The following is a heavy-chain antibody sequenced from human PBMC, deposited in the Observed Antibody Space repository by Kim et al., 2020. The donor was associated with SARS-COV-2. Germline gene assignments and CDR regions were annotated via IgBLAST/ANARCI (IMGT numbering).Heavy chain of an antibody. V-gene: IGHV1-69*01. Sequence: SVKVSCKASGGTFSSYAISWVRQAPGQGLEWMGGIIPIFGTANYAQKFQGRVTITADESTSTAYMELSSLRSEDTAVYYCARVAGSSSWPRYYYGMDVWGQGPTVTVSS. J-gene: IGHJ6*02. CDR1: GGTFSSYA. D-gene: IGHD6-13*01. CDR2: IIPIFGTA. CDR3: ARVAGSSSWPRYYYGMDV.